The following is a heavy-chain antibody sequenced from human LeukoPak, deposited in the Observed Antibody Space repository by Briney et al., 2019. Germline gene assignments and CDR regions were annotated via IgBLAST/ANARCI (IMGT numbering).Heavy chain of an antibody. CDR1: GCDFSSFD. J-gene: IGHJ4*02. V-gene: IGHV1-8*01. D-gene: IGHD2-2*02. CDR3: ARGTPYCGRASCYNY. Sequence: GASVKVPCKASGCDFSSFDVNWVRQAPGQGLEWMGWVNPSSRNSGYAQKFQGRVTMTRNTSISTAYMELINLQSDDTAVYYCARGTPYCGRASCYNYWGQGSLVTVSS. CDR2: VNPSSRNS.